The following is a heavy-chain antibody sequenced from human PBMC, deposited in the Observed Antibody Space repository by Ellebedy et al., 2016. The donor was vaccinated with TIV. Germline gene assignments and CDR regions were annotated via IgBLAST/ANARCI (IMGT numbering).Heavy chain of an antibody. D-gene: IGHD3-22*01. J-gene: IGHJ3*02. CDR3: ARGSFYDRSGYHRVPLDI. CDR2: MNPNSGNI. Sequence: AASVKVSCKASGYTFTSYDINWVRQATGQGLEWLGWMNPNSGNIGYAQKFQGRVTLTRDNSISTAYMELSSLRSEDTAVYYCARGSFYDRSGYHRVPLDIWGQGTTVTVSS. V-gene: IGHV1-8*01. CDR1: GYTFTSYD.